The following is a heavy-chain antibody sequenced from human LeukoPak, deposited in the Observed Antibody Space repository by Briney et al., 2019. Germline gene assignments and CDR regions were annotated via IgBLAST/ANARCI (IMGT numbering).Heavy chain of an antibody. CDR1: GGSISSYY. CDR3: ARVNSAWYGALDY. CDR2: IYYTGTT. V-gene: IGHV4-59*01. D-gene: IGHD6-19*01. J-gene: IGHJ4*02. Sequence: PSETLSLTCTVSGGSISSYYWSRIRQPPGKGLEWIGYIYYTGTTNYNPSLNSRVTISVDTSKNQFSLKLSSVTAADTAVYYCARVNSAWYGALDYWGQGTMVTVSS.